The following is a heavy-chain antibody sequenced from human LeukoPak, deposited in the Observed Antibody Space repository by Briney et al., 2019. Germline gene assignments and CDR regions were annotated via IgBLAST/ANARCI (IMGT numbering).Heavy chain of an antibody. CDR1: GGAFSSYA. Sequence: SVKVSCKASGGAFSSYAISWVRQAPGQGLEWVGRIIPILGIANYAQKFQGRVTITADKSTSTAYMELSSLRSEDTAVYYCASWSRVRHYYDSSGYFYGMDVWGQGATVTVSS. V-gene: IGHV1-69*04. J-gene: IGHJ6*02. CDR2: IIPILGIA. CDR3: ASWSRVRHYYDSSGYFYGMDV. D-gene: IGHD3-22*01.